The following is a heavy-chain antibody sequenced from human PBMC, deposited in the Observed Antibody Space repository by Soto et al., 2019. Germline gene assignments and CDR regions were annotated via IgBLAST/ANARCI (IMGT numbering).Heavy chain of an antibody. CDR1: GFTFSSYA. V-gene: IGHV3-74*01. Sequence: PGGSLRVSCAASGFTFSSYAMSWVRQAPGKGLEWVSRINSDGSRTTYADSVKGRFTISRDNAKNMLHLQMNSLRAEDTAVYYCARALTYYYEIDYRGQGSLVTGSS. CDR3: ARALTYYYEIDY. CDR2: INSDGSRT. D-gene: IGHD3-22*01. J-gene: IGHJ4*02.